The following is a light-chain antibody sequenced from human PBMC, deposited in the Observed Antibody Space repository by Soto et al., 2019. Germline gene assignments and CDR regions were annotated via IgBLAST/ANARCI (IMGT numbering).Light chain of an antibody. J-gene: IGKJ4*01. CDR2: AS. CDR3: QQSYTAPLT. V-gene: IGKV1-39*01. CDR1: QYISTY. Sequence: DIQMTQSPSSLSASVGDGVTITCRASQYISTYLAWYQQKPGKAPCLLIFASSLQSGVPPRFSGSGSGTDFTLTISSLQPEDFATYFCQQSYTAPLTFGGGTKVEL.